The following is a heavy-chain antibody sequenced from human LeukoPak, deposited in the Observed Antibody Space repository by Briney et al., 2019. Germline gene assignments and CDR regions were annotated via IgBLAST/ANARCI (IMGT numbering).Heavy chain of an antibody. D-gene: IGHD3-10*01. CDR1: GYSFTSYW. CDR3: ARHITMVRGVIIDVRYMDV. J-gene: IGHJ6*03. Sequence: GESLKISCKGSGYSFTSYWIGWVRQMPGKGLEWMGIIYPGDSDTRYSPSFQGQVTISVDKSISTAYLQWSSLKASDTAMYYCARHITMVRGVIIDVRYMDVWGKGTTVTVSS. CDR2: IYPGDSDT. V-gene: IGHV5-51*01.